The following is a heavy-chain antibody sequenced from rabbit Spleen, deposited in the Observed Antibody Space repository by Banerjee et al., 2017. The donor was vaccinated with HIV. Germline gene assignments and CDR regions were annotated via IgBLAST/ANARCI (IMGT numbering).Heavy chain of an antibody. J-gene: IGHJ2*01. D-gene: IGHD1-1*01. CDR3: AKNYVNPFDP. CDR1: GFSFSSNW. CDR2: IDTSNGDT. Sequence: LVESGGGLVKQGGTLTLTCTVSGFSFSSNWICWVRQAPGKGLEWIACIDTSNGDTDYATWPKGRFTISKTSSTTVNLQMTSLTAAYTAAYFCAKNYVNPFDPWGPGTLVTVS. V-gene: IGHV1S45*01.